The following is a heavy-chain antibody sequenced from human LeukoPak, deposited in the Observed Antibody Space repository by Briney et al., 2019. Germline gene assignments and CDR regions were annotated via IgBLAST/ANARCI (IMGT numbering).Heavy chain of an antibody. J-gene: IGHJ4*02. CDR1: GFTFSSYA. CDR2: ISYDGSNK. D-gene: IGHD3-3*01. Sequence: PGGSLRLSCAASGFTFSSYAMHWVRQAPGKGLEWVAVISYDGSNKYYADSVKGRFTISRDNSKNTLYLQMNSLRAEDTAVYYCARGAEERTPSRRNYDFWSGYYILYYFDYWGQGTLVTVSS. CDR3: ARGAEERTPSRRNYDFWSGYYILYYFDY. V-gene: IGHV3-30-3*01.